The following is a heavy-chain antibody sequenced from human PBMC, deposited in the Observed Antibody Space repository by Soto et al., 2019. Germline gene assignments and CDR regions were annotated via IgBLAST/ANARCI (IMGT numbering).Heavy chain of an antibody. CDR1: GFTFSSYA. Sequence: EVQLLESGGGLVQPGGSLRLSCAASGFTFSSYAMSWVRQAPGKGLEWVSAISGSGGSTYYADSVKGRFTIYRDNTKNAVYLQMHSVRAEDTAVSYCQKDRAGDFDYGGQGTLVAVSS. J-gene: IGHJ4*02. CDR3: QKDRAGDFDY. CDR2: ISGSGGST. V-gene: IGHV3-23*01.